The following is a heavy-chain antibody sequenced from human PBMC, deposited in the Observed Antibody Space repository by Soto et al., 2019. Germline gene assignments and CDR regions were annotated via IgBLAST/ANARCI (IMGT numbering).Heavy chain of an antibody. Sequence: SETLSLTCAVYGGSFSGYYWSWIRKPPGKGLEWIGEINHSGSTNYNPSLKSRVTISVDTSKNQFSLKLSSVTAADTAVYYCARACHIFCGNDMDVWGQGTTVT. CDR3: ARACHIFCGNDMDV. CDR2: INHSGST. CDR1: GGSFSGYY. J-gene: IGHJ6*02. D-gene: IGHD1-26*01. V-gene: IGHV4-34*01.